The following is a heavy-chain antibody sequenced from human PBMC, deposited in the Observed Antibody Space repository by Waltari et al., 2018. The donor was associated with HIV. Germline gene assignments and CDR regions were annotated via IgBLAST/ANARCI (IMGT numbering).Heavy chain of an antibody. J-gene: IGHJ5*02. D-gene: IGHD3-10*01. Sequence: QVQLQESGPGLVKPSETLSLTCTVSGGSFSTYYWSWIRQPPGKGLEWMGYIYYNGGTKYNPSLKNRVTMTIATSKTQFSLELSSVTTADTAIYYCARDFYGSGIGLSRGRRYFDPWGQGALVTVSS. CDR3: ARDFYGSGIGLSRGRRYFDP. CDR2: IYYNGGT. CDR1: GGSFSTYY. V-gene: IGHV4-59*01.